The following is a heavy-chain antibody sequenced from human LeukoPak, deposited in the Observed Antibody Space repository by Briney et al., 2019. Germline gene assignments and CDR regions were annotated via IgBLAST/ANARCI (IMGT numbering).Heavy chain of an antibody. CDR1: GGSISSGSYY. Sequence: SETLSLTCTVSGGSISSGSYYWSWIRQPAGKGLEWIGRIYTSGSTNYNPSLKSRVTISVDTSKNRFSLKLSSVTAADTAVYYCARDSRGYYYDSSGPDAFDIWGQGTMVTVSS. CDR3: ARDSRGYYYDSSGPDAFDI. D-gene: IGHD3-22*01. CDR2: IYTSGST. V-gene: IGHV4-61*02. J-gene: IGHJ3*02.